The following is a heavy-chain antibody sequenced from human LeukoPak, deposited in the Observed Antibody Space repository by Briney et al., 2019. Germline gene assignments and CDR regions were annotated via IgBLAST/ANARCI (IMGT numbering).Heavy chain of an antibody. CDR1: GFTFSNYA. V-gene: IGHV3-23*01. CDR3: ARDQGPWVTLDDY. Sequence: PGGSLRLSCAASGFTFSNYAMSWVRQAPGKGLEWVAAISGSGSSTYYADSVQGRFTVFRDNPKNTLYLQMNSLRADDTAVYYCARDQGPWVTLDDYWGQGTLVTVSS. CDR2: ISGSGSST. D-gene: IGHD2-21*02. J-gene: IGHJ4*02.